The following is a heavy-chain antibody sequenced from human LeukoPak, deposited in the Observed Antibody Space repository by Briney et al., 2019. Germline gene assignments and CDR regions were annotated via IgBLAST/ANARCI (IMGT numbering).Heavy chain of an antibody. Sequence: SQTLSLTCTVSGGSISSGGYYWSWIRQHPGKGLEWIGYIYYSGSTYYNPSLKSRVTISADTSKNQFSLKLSSVTAADTAVYYCAREEVGPTRGVYWGQGTLVTVSS. D-gene: IGHD1-26*01. CDR3: AREEVGPTRGVY. CDR2: IYYSGST. J-gene: IGHJ4*02. CDR1: GGSISSGGYY. V-gene: IGHV4-31*03.